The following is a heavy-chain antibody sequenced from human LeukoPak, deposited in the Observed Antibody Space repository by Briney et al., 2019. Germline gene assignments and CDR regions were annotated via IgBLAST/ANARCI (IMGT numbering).Heavy chain of an antibody. CDR1: GGSISSGSYY. Sequence: SQTLSLTCTVSGGSISSGSYYWSWIRQPAGKGLEWIGRIYTSGGTNYNPSLKSRVTISVDTSKNQFSLKLSSVTAADTAVYHCARLRSSRKSSGRHYYYGMDVWGQGTTVTVSS. J-gene: IGHJ6*02. CDR2: IYTSGGT. D-gene: IGHD6-19*01. CDR3: ARLRSSRKSSGRHYYYGMDV. V-gene: IGHV4-61*02.